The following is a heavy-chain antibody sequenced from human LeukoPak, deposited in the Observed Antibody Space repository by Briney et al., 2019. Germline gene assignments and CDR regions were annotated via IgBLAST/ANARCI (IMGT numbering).Heavy chain of an antibody. J-gene: IGHJ4*02. CDR3: ARGTYIVVVPAATANAGLDY. V-gene: IGHV4-31*03. CDR2: IYYSGST. CDR1: GGSISSGGYY. D-gene: IGHD2-2*01. Sequence: SQTLSLTCTVSGGSISSGGYYWGWIRQHPGKGLEWIGYIYYSGSTYYNPSLKSRVTISVDTSKNQFSLKLSSVTAADTAVYYCARGTYIVVVPAATANAGLDYWGQGTLVTVSS.